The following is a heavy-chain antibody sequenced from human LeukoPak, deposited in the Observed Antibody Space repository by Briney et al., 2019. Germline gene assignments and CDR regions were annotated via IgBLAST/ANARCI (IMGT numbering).Heavy chain of an antibody. CDR3: AREPSGTLDY. Sequence: SETLSLTCTVSGGSITSYYWSWIRQPPGKGLEWIGTIYRSGSTYYNPSLKSRVTISVDTSKNQFSLKLTSVTAADTAVYYCAREPSGTLDYWGQGTLATVSS. J-gene: IGHJ4*02. CDR2: IYRSGST. D-gene: IGHD1-26*01. CDR1: GGSITSYY. V-gene: IGHV4-4*08.